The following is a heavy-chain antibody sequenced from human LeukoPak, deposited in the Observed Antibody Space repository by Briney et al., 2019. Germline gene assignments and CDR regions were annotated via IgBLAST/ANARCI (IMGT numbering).Heavy chain of an antibody. Sequence: ASVKVSCKAYGYTFTGYYMHWVRQAPGQGLEWMGWINPNSGSTNYAQKFQGRVTMTRDTSISTAYMELSRLRSDDTAVYYCARRSTFDYWGQGTLVTVSS. CDR1: GYTFTGYY. J-gene: IGHJ4*02. CDR2: INPNSGST. CDR3: ARRSTFDY. V-gene: IGHV1-2*02.